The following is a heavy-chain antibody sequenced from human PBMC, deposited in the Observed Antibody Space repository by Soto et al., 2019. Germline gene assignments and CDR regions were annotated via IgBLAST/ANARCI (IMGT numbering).Heavy chain of an antibody. CDR2: ISYDGTNK. J-gene: IGHJ4*02. CDR3: AKEDSDSVPYYPVSPGFDY. CDR1: GFTFSTYG. D-gene: IGHD3-22*01. V-gene: IGHV3-30*18. Sequence: GGSLRLSCAASGFTFSTYGMHWVRQAPGKGLEWVAVISYDGTNKFYADSVKGRFTISRDNSKNTLFLQMNSLRAEDAAVYYCAKEDSDSVPYYPVSPGFDYCGPGTLVTSPQ.